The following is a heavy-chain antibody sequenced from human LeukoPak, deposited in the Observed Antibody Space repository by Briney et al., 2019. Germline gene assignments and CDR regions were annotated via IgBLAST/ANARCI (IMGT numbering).Heavy chain of an antibody. CDR1: GYSISSGYY. Sequence: PSETLSLTCAVSGYSISSGYYWGWIRQPPGTGLEWIGTTYHSGSTYYNPALKSRVTISVEPPKNQFSLKLSSVTAADTAVYYCARVPHGETIFGVVLYWLDPWGQGTLVTVSS. CDR2: TYHSGST. CDR3: ARVPHGETIFGVVLYWLDP. D-gene: IGHD3-3*01. J-gene: IGHJ5*02. V-gene: IGHV4-38-2*01.